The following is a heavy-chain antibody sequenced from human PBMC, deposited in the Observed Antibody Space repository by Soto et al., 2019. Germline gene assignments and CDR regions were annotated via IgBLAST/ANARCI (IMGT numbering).Heavy chain of an antibody. CDR3: SRGILV. J-gene: IGHJ4*02. D-gene: IGHD3-16*01. CDR2: ISYGGST. CDR1: GGSINSGGYC. Sequence: QVQLQESGPGLVKPSQTLSLTCTVSGGSINSGGYCWSWIRQHPGKGLDWIGCISYGGSTSYNPSLNTRVTTPVDTSKNQSSLKLSSVTAAAPAVYYCSRGILVWGQGTLITVSS. V-gene: IGHV4-31*03.